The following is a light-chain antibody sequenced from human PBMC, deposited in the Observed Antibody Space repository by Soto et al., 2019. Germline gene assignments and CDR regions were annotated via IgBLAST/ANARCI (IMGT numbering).Light chain of an antibody. V-gene: IGKV3-20*01. Sequence: EIVLTQSPGTLSLSPGERATLSCRASHSVSASYLAWYQQKPGQAPGLLIYGASSRATGIPDRFSGSGSGTDFTLTISRLEPEDFAFYYCQQYGSSPFTFGPGTKVDIK. CDR2: GAS. CDR1: HSVSASY. J-gene: IGKJ3*01. CDR3: QQYGSSPFT.